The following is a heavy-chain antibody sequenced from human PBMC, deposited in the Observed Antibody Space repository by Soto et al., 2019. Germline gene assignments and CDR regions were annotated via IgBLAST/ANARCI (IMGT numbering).Heavy chain of an antibody. V-gene: IGHV1-69*13. J-gene: IGHJ3*02. D-gene: IGHD5-18*01. CDR2: IIPIFGTA. CDR3: ARADTAIVFDI. CDR1: GYTFTGYY. Sequence: GASVKVSCKASGYTFTGYYMHWVRQAPGQGLEWMGGIIPIFGTANYAQKFQGRVTITADESTSTAYMELSSLRSEDTAVYYCARADTAIVFDIWGQGTMVTVPS.